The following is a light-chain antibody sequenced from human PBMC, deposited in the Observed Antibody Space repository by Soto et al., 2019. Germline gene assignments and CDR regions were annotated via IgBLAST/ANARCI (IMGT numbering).Light chain of an antibody. CDR3: QKSYTTPWT. Sequence: DIQMTQSPSSLSASVGDRVTITCRASQSISSYLNWYQQKPGKVPKLLIYAASSLQGGVPSRFSGSGSGTDFTLAITSLQPEDFATYYCQKSYTTPWTFGQGTKVDVK. J-gene: IGKJ1*01. CDR2: AAS. V-gene: IGKV1-39*01. CDR1: QSISSY.